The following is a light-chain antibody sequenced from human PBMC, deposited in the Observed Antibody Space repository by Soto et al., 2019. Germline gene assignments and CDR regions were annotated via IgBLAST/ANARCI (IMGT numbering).Light chain of an antibody. CDR3: HSYDISLSGV. CDR2: GNS. CDR1: SSNIGTGYD. J-gene: IGLJ3*02. V-gene: IGLV1-40*01. Sequence: QSVLTQPPSVSGAPGQRVTISCTGSSSNIGTGYDVHWYQQLPGTAPKLIIYGNSNRPSGVPDRFSGSKSGTSASLVITGLQAEDEADYFCHSYDISLSGVFGGGTKLTVL.